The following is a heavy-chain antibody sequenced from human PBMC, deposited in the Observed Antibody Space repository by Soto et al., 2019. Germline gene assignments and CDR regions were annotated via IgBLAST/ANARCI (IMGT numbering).Heavy chain of an antibody. CDR1: GGSISSGGYY. V-gene: IGHV4-31*03. J-gene: IGHJ5*02. D-gene: IGHD3-22*01. CDR3: ARNYDSSGYYLASEVWFDP. CDR2: IYYSGST. Sequence: PSETLSLTCTVSGGSISSGGYYWSWIRQHPGKGLEWIGYIYYSGSTYYNPSLRSRVTISVDTSKNQFSLKLSSVTAADTAVYYCARNYDSSGYYLASEVWFDPWGQGTLVTVSS.